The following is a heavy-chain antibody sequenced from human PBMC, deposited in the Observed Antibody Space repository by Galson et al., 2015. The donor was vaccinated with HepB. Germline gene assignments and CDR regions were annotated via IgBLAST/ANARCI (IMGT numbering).Heavy chain of an antibody. CDR1: GFTLRNYW. CDR3: VRGTNDFTGVDY. V-gene: IGHV3-74*01. J-gene: IGHJ4*02. D-gene: IGHD2-8*01. Sequence: SLRLSCAASGFTLRNYWMHWVRQVPGKALVWVSLINIGGSHTTYADSVKGRFTISRDDAKNTLYLQMTSLRAEDTAVYRCVRGTNDFTGVDYWGQGSQVTVSS. CDR2: INIGGSHT.